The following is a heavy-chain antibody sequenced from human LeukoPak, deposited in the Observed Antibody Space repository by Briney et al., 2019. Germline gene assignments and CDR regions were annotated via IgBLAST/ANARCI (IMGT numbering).Heavy chain of an antibody. D-gene: IGHD2-15*01. J-gene: IGHJ5*02. CDR2: INPNSGGT. V-gene: IGHV1-2*02. CDR1: GYTFTCYY. CDR3: ARERCSGGSCYPNWFDP. Sequence: ASVKVSCKASGYTFTCYYMHWVRQAPGQGLEWMGWINPNSGGTNYAQKFQGRITMTRDTSISTAYMELSRLRSDDTAVYYCARERCSGGSCYPNWFDPWGQGTLVTVSS.